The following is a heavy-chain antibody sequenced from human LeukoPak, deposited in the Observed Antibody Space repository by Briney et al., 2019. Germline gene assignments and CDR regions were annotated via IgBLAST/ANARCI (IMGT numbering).Heavy chain of an antibody. D-gene: IGHD1-26*01. J-gene: IGHJ4*02. CDR3: ATTTIRLGY. CDR2: IYYSGST. CDR1: GGSISSSSYY. Sequence: SETLSLTCTVSGGSISSSSYYWGWIRQPPGKGLEWIGSIYYSGSTYHNPSLKSRVTISVDTSKNQFSLKLRSVTAADTAVYYCATTTIRLGYWGQGTLVTVSS. V-gene: IGHV4-39*07.